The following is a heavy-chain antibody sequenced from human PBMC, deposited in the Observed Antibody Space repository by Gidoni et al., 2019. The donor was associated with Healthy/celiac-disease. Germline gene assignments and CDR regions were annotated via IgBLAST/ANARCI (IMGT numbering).Heavy chain of an antibody. J-gene: IGHJ3*02. CDR3: ARGRDFWSGYYLDAFDI. D-gene: IGHD3-3*01. CDR2: IWYDGSNK. Sequence: QVQLVESGGGVVQPGRSLRRSCAASGFPFSSYGMHWVRQAPGKGLEWVAVIWYDGSNKYYADSVKGRFTISRDNSKNTLYLQMNSLRAEDTAVYYCARGRDFWSGYYLDAFDIWGQGTMVTVSS. CDR1: GFPFSSYG. V-gene: IGHV3-33*01.